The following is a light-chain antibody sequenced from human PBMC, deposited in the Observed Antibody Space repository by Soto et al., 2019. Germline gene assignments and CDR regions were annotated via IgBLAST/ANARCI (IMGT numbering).Light chain of an antibody. Sequence: EIVLTQSPGTLSLSPGERATLSCRASQSVTSSYLAWYQQKSGQAPRLLIYGASSRATGIPDRFSGSGSGTDFTIAISRLEPEDFAVYYCQQYGNSPKTFGQGTRLEIK. J-gene: IGKJ2*01. V-gene: IGKV3-20*01. CDR3: QQYGNSPKT. CDR2: GAS. CDR1: QSVTSSY.